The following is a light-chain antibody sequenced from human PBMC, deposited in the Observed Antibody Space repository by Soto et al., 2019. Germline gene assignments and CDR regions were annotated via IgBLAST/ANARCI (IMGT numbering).Light chain of an antibody. Sequence: QSALTQPASVSGSPGQSITISCTGTSSDVGSYNLVSWYQQHPGKAPKLMIYEVSKRPSGVSNRLSGSTSGNTASLTISGVQAEDEADYYCCSDAGSSAVVFGGGTKVTVL. J-gene: IGLJ2*01. CDR2: EVS. CDR1: SSDVGSYNL. CDR3: CSDAGSSAVV. V-gene: IGLV2-23*02.